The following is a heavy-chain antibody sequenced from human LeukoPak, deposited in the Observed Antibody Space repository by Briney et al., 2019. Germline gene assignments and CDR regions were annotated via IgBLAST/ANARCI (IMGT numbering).Heavy chain of an antibody. CDR2: IYYSGST. J-gene: IGHJ3*02. V-gene: IGHV4-59*11. D-gene: IGHD4/OR15-4a*01. Sequence: SETLSLTRTVSGGSISSHYWSWIRQPPPKELHGMGYIYYSGSTNYRPSLKSRVSISVDTSKNQFSLKLSSVTAADTAVYYCARDSGNLRTIDAFDIWGQGTMVTVSS. CDR3: ARDSGNLRTIDAFDI. CDR1: GGSISSHY.